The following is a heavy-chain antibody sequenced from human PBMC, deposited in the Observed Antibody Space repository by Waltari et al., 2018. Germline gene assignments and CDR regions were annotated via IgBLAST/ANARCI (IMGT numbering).Heavy chain of an antibody. D-gene: IGHD3-3*01. Sequence: EVQLLESGGGLVQPGGSLRLSCAASGFTFSSYAMSWVRQAPGKGLEWVSAISGSGGSTYYADSVKGRFTISRDNSKNTLYLQMNSLRAEDTAVYYCARTYYDFWSGYAYYYYYGMDVWGQGTTVTVSS. V-gene: IGHV3-23*01. CDR1: GFTFSSYA. CDR3: ARTYYDFWSGYAYYYYYGMDV. J-gene: IGHJ6*02. CDR2: ISGSGGST.